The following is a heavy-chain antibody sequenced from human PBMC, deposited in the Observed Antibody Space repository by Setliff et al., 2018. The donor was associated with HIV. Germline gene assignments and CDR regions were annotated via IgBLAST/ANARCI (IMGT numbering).Heavy chain of an antibody. CDR2: INPSDGTT. D-gene: IGHD4-4*01. Sequence: ASVKVSCKASGYTFTSSFMHWVRQAPGQGLEYMGIINPSDGTTDDTQKFQDRVTMTSDTSTSTVYMELRSLRSEDTAIYYCVKEYHTEVTDTRVANYFDYWGQGTLVTVSS. CDR3: VKEYHTEVTDTRVANYFDY. J-gene: IGHJ4*02. V-gene: IGHV1-46*01. CDR1: GYTFTSSF.